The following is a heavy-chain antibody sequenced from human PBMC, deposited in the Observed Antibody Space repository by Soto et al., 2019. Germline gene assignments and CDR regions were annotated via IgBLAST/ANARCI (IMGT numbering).Heavy chain of an antibody. V-gene: IGHV4-59*01. J-gene: IGHJ4*02. CDR1: GGSISSYY. Sequence: QVQLQESGPGLVKPSETLSLTCTVSGGSISSYYWSWIRQPPGQGLEWIGYIYYSGSTNYNPSLKSRVTISVDTSKNQFSLKLSSVTAADTAVYYCARAGRTRELYFDYWGQGTLVTVSS. CDR3: ARAGRTRELYFDY. D-gene: IGHD3-10*01. CDR2: IYYSGST.